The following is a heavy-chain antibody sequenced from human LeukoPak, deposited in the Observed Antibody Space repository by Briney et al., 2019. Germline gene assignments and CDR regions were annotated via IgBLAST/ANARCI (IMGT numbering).Heavy chain of an antibody. V-gene: IGHV3-33*08. D-gene: IGHD2-2*01. CDR1: GITYNRCV. J-gene: IGHJ4*02. Sequence: GGSLRLSCAASGITYNRCVMHWVRQAPGKGLEWVAVIWYDGSNKYYADSVKGRFTISRDNSKNTLYLQMNSLRAEDTAVYYCARDSAASGGVDYWGQGTLVTVSS. CDR3: ARDSAASGGVDY. CDR2: IWYDGSNK.